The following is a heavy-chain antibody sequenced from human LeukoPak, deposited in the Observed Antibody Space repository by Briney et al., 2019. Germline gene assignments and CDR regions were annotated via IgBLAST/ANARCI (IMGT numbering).Heavy chain of an antibody. Sequence: SETLSLTCTASGGSISSSSYYWGWIRQPPGKGLEWIGSIYYSGSTYYNPSLKSRVTISVDTSKNQFSLKLSSVTAADTAVYYCARRIAVAGTSYYYYGMDVWGQGTTVAVSS. CDR2: IYYSGST. CDR3: ARRIAVAGTSYYYYGMDV. CDR1: GGSISSSSYY. V-gene: IGHV4-39*01. J-gene: IGHJ6*02. D-gene: IGHD6-19*01.